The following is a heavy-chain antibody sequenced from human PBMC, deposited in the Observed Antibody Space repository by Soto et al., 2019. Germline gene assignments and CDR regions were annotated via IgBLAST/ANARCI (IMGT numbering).Heavy chain of an antibody. CDR2: ISAYNGNT. J-gene: IGHJ4*02. V-gene: IGHV1-18*01. CDR3: ARGASFGGVIVIPNRPLGY. CDR1: GYTFTSYG. Sequence: SVKVSCKASGYTFTSYGISWVRQAPGQGLEWMGWISAYNGNTNYAQKLQGRVTMTTDTSTSTAYMELRSLRSDDTAVYYCARGASFGGVIVIPNRPLGYWGQGTLVTVS. D-gene: IGHD3-16*02.